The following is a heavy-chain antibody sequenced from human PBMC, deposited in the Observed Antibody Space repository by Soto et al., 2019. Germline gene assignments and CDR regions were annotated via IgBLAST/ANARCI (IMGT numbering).Heavy chain of an antibody. CDR3: ARDWSSIVVVPAPANYYYYYGMDV. CDR2: IIPIFGTA. Sequence: SVKVSCKASGGTFSSYAISWVRQAPGQGLEWMGGIIPIFGTANYTQKFQGRVTITADESTSTAYMELSSLRSEDTAVYYCARDWSSIVVVPAPANYYYYYGMDVWGQGTTVTVSS. V-gene: IGHV1-69*13. D-gene: IGHD2-2*01. CDR1: GGTFSSYA. J-gene: IGHJ6*02.